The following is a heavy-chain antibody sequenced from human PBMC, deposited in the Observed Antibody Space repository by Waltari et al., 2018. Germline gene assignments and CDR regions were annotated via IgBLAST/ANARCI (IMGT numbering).Heavy chain of an antibody. Sequence: EVQLVQSGAEVKKPGESLKISCKGSGYSFTSYWIGWVRQMPGKGLEWMGIIYPGYSDTRYSPSFQGQVTISADKSISTAYLQWSSLKASDTAMYYCARLFYSSSWYGGRYFDYWGQGTLVTVSS. V-gene: IGHV5-51*01. J-gene: IGHJ4*02. CDR2: IYPGYSDT. CDR3: ARLFYSSSWYGGRYFDY. CDR1: GYSFTSYW. D-gene: IGHD6-13*01.